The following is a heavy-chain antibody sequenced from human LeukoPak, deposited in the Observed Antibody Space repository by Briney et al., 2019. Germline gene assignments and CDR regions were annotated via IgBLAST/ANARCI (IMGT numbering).Heavy chain of an antibody. D-gene: IGHD2-15*01. J-gene: IGHJ6*03. CDR3: ARAGYCSGGSCYPYYYYYYMDV. Sequence: ASVKVSCTASGYTFTSYDINWVRQATGQGLEWMGWMNPNSGNTGYAQKFQGRVTITRNTSISTAYMELSSLRSEDTAVYYCARAGYCSGGSCYPYYYYYYMDVWGKGTTVTVSS. CDR2: MNPNSGNT. CDR1: GYTFTSYD. V-gene: IGHV1-8*03.